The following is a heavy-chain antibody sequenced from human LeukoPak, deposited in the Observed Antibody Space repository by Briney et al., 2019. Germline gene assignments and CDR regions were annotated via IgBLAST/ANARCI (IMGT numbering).Heavy chain of an antibody. CDR2: INHSGST. CDR3: ARTMVSMIVVVITNDAFDI. D-gene: IGHD3-22*01. Sequence: TSETLSLTCAVYGGSFSGYYWIWIRQPPGKGLEWIGEINHSGSTNYNPSLKSRVTISVDTSKNQFSLKLSSVTAADTAVYYCARTMVSMIVVVITNDAFDIWGQGTMVTVSS. V-gene: IGHV4-34*01. J-gene: IGHJ3*02. CDR1: GGSFSGYY.